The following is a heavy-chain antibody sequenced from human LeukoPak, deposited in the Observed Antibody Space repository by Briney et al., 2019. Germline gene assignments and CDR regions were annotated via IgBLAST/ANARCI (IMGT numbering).Heavy chain of an antibody. D-gene: IGHD6-25*01. Sequence: GRSLRLSCAASGFTFSNFGMHWVRQAPGKGLEWVAVISYDGSNKYYAASVKGRFTISRDNSKNTVYLQMNSLRAEDTAVYCARASGPFDTWGQGTMVTVSS. CDR1: GFTFSNFG. CDR3: ARASGPFDT. CDR2: ISYDGSNK. V-gene: IGHV3-30*03. J-gene: IGHJ3*02.